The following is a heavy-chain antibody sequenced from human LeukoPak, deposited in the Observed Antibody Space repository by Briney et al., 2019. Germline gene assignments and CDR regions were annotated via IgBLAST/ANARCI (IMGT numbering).Heavy chain of an antibody. D-gene: IGHD3-3*01. CDR1: GDSISNYY. Sequence: SETLSLTCSVSGDSISNYYWRWIRQPPGKGLEWLGYIYHTGSTNYSPSLASRVTISVDTSKNQLSLNLRSVTAADTAVYYCARSFGVATSFDSWGQGTLVTVSS. J-gene: IGHJ4*02. V-gene: IGHV4-59*01. CDR3: ARSFGVATSFDS. CDR2: IYHTGST.